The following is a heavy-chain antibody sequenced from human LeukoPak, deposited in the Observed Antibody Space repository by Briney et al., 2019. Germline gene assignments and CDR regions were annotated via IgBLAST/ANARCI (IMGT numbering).Heavy chain of an antibody. V-gene: IGHV4-4*07. Sequence: SETLSLTCTVSGRSISSYHWSWIRQPAGKGLEWIGRIHTSGSTNYNPSLKRRVTMSVDTSKNQFSLKLSSVTAADTAVYYCARVDGYNSGHYWGQGTLVTVSS. CDR3: ARVDGYNSGHY. J-gene: IGHJ4*02. CDR1: GRSISSYH. D-gene: IGHD5-18*01. CDR2: IHTSGST.